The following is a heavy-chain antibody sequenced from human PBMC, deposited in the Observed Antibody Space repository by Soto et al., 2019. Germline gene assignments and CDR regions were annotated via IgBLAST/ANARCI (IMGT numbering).Heavy chain of an antibody. CDR2: IIPISGTT. D-gene: IGHD2-8*01. CDR1: GDVFRSYG. Sequence: SVKVSCKASGDVFRSYGINWVRQAPGRGLEWNGGIIPISGTTNYAQKFQGRVAITADESTDTVYMELSRLRSEDTAVYFCSRVRCFNGLCHTADYGMDVWGQGTTGTGSS. J-gene: IGHJ6*02. V-gene: IGHV1-69*13. CDR3: SRVRCFNGLCHTADYGMDV.